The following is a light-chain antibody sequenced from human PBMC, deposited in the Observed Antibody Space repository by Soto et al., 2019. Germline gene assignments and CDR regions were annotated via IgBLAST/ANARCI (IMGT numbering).Light chain of an antibody. CDR3: MQALQSPFT. CDR1: QSLLHSNGYKY. CDR2: LTS. Sequence: DIVMTQSPLSLPVTPGEPASISCRSSQSLLHSNGYKYLNWYLQKPGQSPLLLIYLTSTRASGVXDXXSGSVSGTDFTLKISKVEAEDVGVYYCMQALQSPFTFGPGTKVYIK. V-gene: IGKV2-28*01. J-gene: IGKJ3*01.